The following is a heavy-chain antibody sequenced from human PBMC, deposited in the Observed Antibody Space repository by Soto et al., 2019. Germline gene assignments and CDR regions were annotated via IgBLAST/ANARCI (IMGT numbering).Heavy chain of an antibody. J-gene: IGHJ4*02. D-gene: IGHD3-10*01. V-gene: IGHV4-30-4*01. CDR3: AREAPGVGRFYFDY. Sequence: QVQLQESGPGLVKPSQTLSLTCTVSGGSISSGDYYWSWIRQPPGKGLEWIGYIYYSGSTYYNPSIKSRVTLXVXTXXNQFSLKLSSVTAADTAVYYCAREAPGVGRFYFDYWGQGTLVTVSS. CDR1: GGSISSGDYY. CDR2: IYYSGST.